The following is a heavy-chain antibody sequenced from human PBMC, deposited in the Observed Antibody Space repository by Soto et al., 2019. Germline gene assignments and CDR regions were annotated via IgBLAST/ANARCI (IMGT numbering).Heavy chain of an antibody. V-gene: IGHV5-10-1*01. CDR1: GYNFDTYW. Sequence: PGESLKISCKGSGYNFDTYWINWVRQTPGKGLEWMGRIDPIDSKTKYSPSLEGHITISVDKSISATYLQWSSLKASDTAIHYCARRIAAASGYYYYAFDVWGQGTAVTVSS. J-gene: IGHJ6*02. D-gene: IGHD6-13*01. CDR3: ARRIAAASGYYYYAFDV. CDR2: IDPIDSKT.